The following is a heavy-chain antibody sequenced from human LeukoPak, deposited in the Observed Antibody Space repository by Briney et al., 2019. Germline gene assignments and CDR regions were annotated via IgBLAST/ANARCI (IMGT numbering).Heavy chain of an antibody. CDR2: IYYSGST. CDR1: GGSISSSSYY. D-gene: IGHD3-22*01. V-gene: IGHV4-39*07. J-gene: IGHJ4*02. CDR3: ATPGRYYYDSSGYYYGLDY. Sequence: SETLSLTCTVSGGSISSSSYYWGWIRQPPGKGLEWIGSIYYSGSTYYNPSLKSRVTISVDTSKNQFSLKLSSVTAADTAVYYCATPGRYYYDSSGYYYGLDYWGQGTLVTVSS.